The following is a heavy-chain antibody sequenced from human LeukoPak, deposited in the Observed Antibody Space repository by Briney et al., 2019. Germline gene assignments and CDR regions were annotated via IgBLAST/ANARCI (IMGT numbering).Heavy chain of an antibody. V-gene: IGHV3-7*03. D-gene: IGHD4-23*01. CDR3: ARGGNSPYYYGMDV. CDR1: GFTVSSNY. J-gene: IGHJ6*02. Sequence: GGSLRLSCAASGFTVSSNYMSWVRQAPGKGLEWVANIKQDGSEKCYVDSVKGRFTISRDNAKNSLYLQMNSLRAEDTAVYYCARGGNSPYYYGMDVWGQGTTVTVSS. CDR2: IKQDGSEK.